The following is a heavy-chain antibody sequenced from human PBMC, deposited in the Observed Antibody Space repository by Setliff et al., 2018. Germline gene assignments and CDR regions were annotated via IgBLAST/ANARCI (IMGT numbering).Heavy chain of an antibody. J-gene: IGHJ4*02. V-gene: IGHV3-23*01. CDR3: ARDGHNVYYFDY. Sequence: GGSLRLSCAASGFTFSSYAMSWVRQAPGKGLEWVSAISSSGGSTYYADSVKGRFTISRDNSKNTLYLQMNSLRAEDTAVYYCARDGHNVYYFDYWGRGTLVTVSS. D-gene: IGHD1-1*01. CDR2: ISSSGGST. CDR1: GFTFSSYA.